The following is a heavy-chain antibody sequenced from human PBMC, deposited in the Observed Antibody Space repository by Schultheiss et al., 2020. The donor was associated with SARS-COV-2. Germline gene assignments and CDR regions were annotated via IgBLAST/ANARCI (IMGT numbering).Heavy chain of an antibody. J-gene: IGHJ6*03. D-gene: IGHD6-13*01. V-gene: IGHV3-33*01. CDR1: GFTFNNYG. CDR3: ARGGSSNWRRHYYYYMDV. CDR2: IWYDGSDK. Sequence: GGSLRLSCATSGFTFNNYGLHWVRQAPGKGLEWVASIWYDGSDKSYGNSVKGRFTISRVSSKNTTYLQMKSLRGEDTAVYFCARGGSSNWRRHYYYYMDVWGRGTTVTVSS.